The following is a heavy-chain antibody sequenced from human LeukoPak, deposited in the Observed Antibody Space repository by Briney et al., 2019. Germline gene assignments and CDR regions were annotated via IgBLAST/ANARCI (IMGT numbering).Heavy chain of an antibody. Sequence: SETLSLTCAVYGGSFSGYYWSWIRQPPGKGLEWIGEINHSGSTNYNPSLKSRVTISVDTSKNQLSLKLSSVTAADTAVYDCARLGYFDWLHWFDPWGQGTLVTVSS. CDR1: GGSFSGYY. CDR3: ARLGYFDWLHWFDP. CDR2: INHSGST. D-gene: IGHD3-9*01. V-gene: IGHV4-34*01. J-gene: IGHJ5*02.